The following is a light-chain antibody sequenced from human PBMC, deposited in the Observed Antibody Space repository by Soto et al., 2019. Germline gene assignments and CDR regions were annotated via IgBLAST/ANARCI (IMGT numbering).Light chain of an antibody. CDR3: QKFNAGPT. CDR1: QAISNY. V-gene: IGKV1-27*01. CDR2: AAS. Sequence: DIQMTQSPSSLSAFVGDRVTITCRASQAISNYLAWYQQKPGKVPTLLISAASTLQSGVPSRFSGSGSGTDFNPTLRRLQAEDGATYYWQKFNAGPTFGGGTKVEI. J-gene: IGKJ4*01.